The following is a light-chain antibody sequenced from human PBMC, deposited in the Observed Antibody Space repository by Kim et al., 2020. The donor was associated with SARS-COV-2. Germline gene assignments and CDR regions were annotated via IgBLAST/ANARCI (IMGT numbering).Light chain of an antibody. CDR3: QQYNKWPLT. CDR2: DAS. V-gene: IGKV3-15*01. Sequence: EIVMTQSPATLSVSPGERATLSCRASQSVSRYLAWYQQKPGQAPRLLIYDASTRATGIPARFSGSGSGTEFTLTISSLQSEDFAVYYCQQYNKWPLTFGGGTKVDIK. CDR1: QSVSRY. J-gene: IGKJ4*01.